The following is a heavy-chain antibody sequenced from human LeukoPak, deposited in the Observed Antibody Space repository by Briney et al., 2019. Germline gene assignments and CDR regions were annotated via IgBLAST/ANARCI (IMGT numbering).Heavy chain of an antibody. CDR1: GFTFSSYA. V-gene: IGHV3-23*01. D-gene: IGHD3-10*01. CDR2: ISGSGCST. J-gene: IGHJ4*02. Sequence: GGSLRLSCAASGFTFSSYAMSWVRQAPGKGLEWVSAISGSGCSTYYADSVKGRFTISRDNSKNTLYLQMNSLRAEDAAVYYCAKPGAYGSGSYTENWGQGTLVTVSS. CDR3: AKPGAYGSGSYTEN.